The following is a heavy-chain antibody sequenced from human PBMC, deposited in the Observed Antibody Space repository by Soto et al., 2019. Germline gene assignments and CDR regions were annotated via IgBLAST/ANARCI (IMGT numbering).Heavy chain of an antibody. CDR2: IYYSGST. J-gene: IGHJ4*02. CDR3: ALGGYDSSGYPRRYFDY. D-gene: IGHD3-22*01. V-gene: IGHV4-31*03. Sequence: SETLSLTCTVSGCSISSGGYYWSWIRQHPGKGLEWIGYIYYSGSTYYNPSLKSRVTISVDTSKNQFSLKLSSVTAADTAVYYCALGGYDSSGYPRRYFDYWGQGTLVTVSS. CDR1: GCSISSGGYY.